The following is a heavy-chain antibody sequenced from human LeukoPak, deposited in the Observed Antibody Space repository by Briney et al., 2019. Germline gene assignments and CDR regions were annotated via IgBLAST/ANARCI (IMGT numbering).Heavy chain of an antibody. V-gene: IGHV1-2*06. J-gene: IGHJ4*02. D-gene: IGHD1-26*01. CDR2: INPNSGGT. CDR1: VYTFTGYY. Sequence: GASVKVSCKASVYTFTGYYMHWVRQAPGQGLEWMGRINPNSGGTNYPQKFQGRVTMTRDTSISTAYMELSRLRSDDTAVYYCAKIVGATNEVFDYWGQGTLVTVSS. CDR3: AKIVGATNEVFDY.